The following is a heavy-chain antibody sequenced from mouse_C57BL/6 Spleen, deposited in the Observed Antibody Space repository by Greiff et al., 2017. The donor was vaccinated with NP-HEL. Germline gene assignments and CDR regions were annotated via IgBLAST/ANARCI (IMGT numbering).Heavy chain of an antibody. D-gene: IGHD3-3*01. J-gene: IGHJ2*01. Sequence: EVKLVESGGGLVKPGGSLKLSCAASGFTFSDYGMHWVRQAPEKGLEWVAYISSGSSTIYYADTVKGRFTISRDNAENTLFLQMTSLRSEDTAMYYCARPGGTGFDYWGQGTTLTVSS. CDR3: ARPGGTGFDY. V-gene: IGHV5-17*01. CDR2: ISSGSSTI. CDR1: GFTFSDYG.